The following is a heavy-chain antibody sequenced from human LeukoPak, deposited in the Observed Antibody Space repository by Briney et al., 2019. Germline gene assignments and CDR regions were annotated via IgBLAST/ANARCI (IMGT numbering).Heavy chain of an antibody. J-gene: IGHJ4*02. CDR3: ARGKITMIVD. CDR1: GFTVSSNY. D-gene: IGHD3-22*01. CDR2: IYSGGST. Sequence: HPGGSLRLSCAASGFTVSSNYMRWVRQAPGKGLEWVSVIYSGGSTYYADSVKGRFTISRHNSKNTLYLQMNSLRAEDTAVYYCARGKITMIVDWGQGTLVTVSS. V-gene: IGHV3-53*04.